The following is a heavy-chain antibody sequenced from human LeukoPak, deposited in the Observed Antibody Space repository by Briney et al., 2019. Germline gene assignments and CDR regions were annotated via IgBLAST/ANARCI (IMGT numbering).Heavy chain of an antibody. CDR3: ARVRRYYYDSSGYPNNWFDP. D-gene: IGHD3-22*01. J-gene: IGHJ5*02. CDR1: GGSFSGYY. V-gene: IGHV4-34*01. CDR2: INHSGST. Sequence: PSETLSLTCAVYGGSFSGYYWSWIRQPPGKGLEWIGEINHSGSTNYNPSLKSRVTISVDTSKNQFSLKLSSVTAADTAVYYCARVRRYYYDSSGYPNNWFDPWGQGTLVTVSS.